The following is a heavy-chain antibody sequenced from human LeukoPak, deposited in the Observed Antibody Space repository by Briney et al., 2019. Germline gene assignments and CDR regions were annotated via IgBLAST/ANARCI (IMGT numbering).Heavy chain of an antibody. J-gene: IGHJ4*02. Sequence: GGSLRLSCAASGFTFSSYGMLWVRQAPGKGLEWVAVIWYDGSNKYYADSVKGRFTISRDNSKNTLYLQMNSLRAEDTAVYYCARDFVTSSGWFGYDDCGGGQGTLVTVSS. CDR2: IWYDGSNK. CDR1: GFTFSSYG. V-gene: IGHV3-33*01. D-gene: IGHD6-19*01. CDR3: ARDFVTSSGWFGYDDCG.